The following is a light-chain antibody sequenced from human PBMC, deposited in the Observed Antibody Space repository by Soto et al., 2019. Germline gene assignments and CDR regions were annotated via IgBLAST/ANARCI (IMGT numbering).Light chain of an antibody. CDR2: EVN. V-gene: IGLV2-8*01. CDR1: NSDVGGYNY. CDR3: SSHAGSNNLL. Sequence: QSALTQPPSTSGSPGQSVTISCTGTNSDVGGYNYVSWYQQHPGKVPKLMIYEVNKRPSGVPDRFSGSKSGNTAPLTVSGHQADDEAYYYCSSHAGSNNLLFGGGTKLTVL. J-gene: IGLJ2*01.